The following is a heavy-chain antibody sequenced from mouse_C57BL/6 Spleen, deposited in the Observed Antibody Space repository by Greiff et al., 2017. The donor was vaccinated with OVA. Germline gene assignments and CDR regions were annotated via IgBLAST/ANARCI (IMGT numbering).Heavy chain of an antibody. CDR1: GFTFSSYA. CDR3: TRAGGSAWFAY. V-gene: IGHV5-9-1*02. CDR2: ISSGGDYI. Sequence: EVQVVESGEGLVKPGGSLKLSCAASGFTFSSYAMSWVRQTPEKRLEWVAYISSGGDYIYYADTVKGRFTISRDNARNTLYLQMSSLKSEDTAMYYCTRAGGSAWFAYWGQGTLVTVSA. J-gene: IGHJ3*01.